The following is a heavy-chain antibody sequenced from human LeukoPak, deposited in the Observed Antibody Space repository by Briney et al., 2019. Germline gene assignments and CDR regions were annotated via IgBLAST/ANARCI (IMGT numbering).Heavy chain of an antibody. V-gene: IGHV3-21*01. CDR1: GYTFSSYT. CDR2: ITGSSTYI. J-gene: IGHJ5*02. Sequence: GGSLRLSCAVSGYTFSSYTMNWVRQAPGKGLEWVSSITGSSTYIYYADSVKGRFTISRDNAKNSLYLQMNNLGAEDTAVYYCARDLTVTSTCWFDLWGQGALVTVSS. D-gene: IGHD4-11*01. CDR3: ARDLTVTSTCWFDL.